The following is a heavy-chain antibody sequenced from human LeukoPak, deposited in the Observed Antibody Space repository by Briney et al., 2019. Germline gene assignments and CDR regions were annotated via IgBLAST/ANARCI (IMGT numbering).Heavy chain of an antibody. CDR2: IYPGDSDP. V-gene: IGHV5-51*01. Sequence: GESLKISCKGSGYSFPDSWIAWVRQMPGKGLECMGIIYPGDSDPRYSPSFQGQVSISVDKSINTAYLQWSSLKASDTAIYYCARQYGRPFDYWGQGTLVTVSS. D-gene: IGHD4-17*01. CDR1: GYSFPDSW. CDR3: ARQYGRPFDY. J-gene: IGHJ4*02.